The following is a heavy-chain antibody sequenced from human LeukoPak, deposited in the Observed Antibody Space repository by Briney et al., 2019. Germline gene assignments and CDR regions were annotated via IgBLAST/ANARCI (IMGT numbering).Heavy chain of an antibody. CDR2: IYYSGST. CDR1: GGSISSSSYY. J-gene: IGHJ4*02. V-gene: IGHV4-39*02. Sequence: PSETLSLTCTVSGGSISSSSYYWGWIRQPPGKGLEWTGSIYYSGSTYYNPSLKSRVTISVDTSKNQFSLKLSSVTAADTAVYYCAREDPKYQLLYYFDYWGQGTLVTVSS. CDR3: AREDPKYQLLYYFDY. D-gene: IGHD2-2*01.